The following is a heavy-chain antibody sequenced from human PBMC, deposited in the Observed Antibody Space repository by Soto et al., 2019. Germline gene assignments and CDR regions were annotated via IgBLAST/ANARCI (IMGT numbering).Heavy chain of an antibody. CDR1: GGSITNYY. CDR3: ARHGFGTLHGLVDV. Sequence: QVQLQESGPGLVKPSEILSLTCTVSGGSITNYYCSWFRQPPGKGLEWIGYIQYSGYSAYNLSLKRRVTMSMDTSKTHFSLMLESVTAADTAVYYCARHGFGTLHGLVDVWGQGTTVIVSS. V-gene: IGHV4-59*08. CDR2: IQYSGYS. J-gene: IGHJ6*02. D-gene: IGHD3-10*01.